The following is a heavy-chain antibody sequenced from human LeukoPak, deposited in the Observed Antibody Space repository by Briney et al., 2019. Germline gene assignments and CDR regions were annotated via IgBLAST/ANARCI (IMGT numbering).Heavy chain of an antibody. CDR1: GGSISSYY. CDR2: IYTSGST. J-gene: IGHJ4*02. V-gene: IGHV4-4*07. CDR3: ARVDLRAAYFDY. Sequence: SETLSLTCTVSGGSISSYYWSWVRQPAGKGLEWIGRIYTSGSTGYNRSRKSRVTMSVDTSKNQFSLKLSSVTAEDTAVYYCARVDLRAAYFDYWGQGTLVTVSS. D-gene: IGHD2-15*01.